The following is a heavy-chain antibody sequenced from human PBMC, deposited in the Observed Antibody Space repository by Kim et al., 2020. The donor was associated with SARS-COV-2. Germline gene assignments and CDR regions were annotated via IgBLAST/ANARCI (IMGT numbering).Heavy chain of an antibody. V-gene: IGHV1-18*04. CDR1: GYTSTSYL. CDR2: ISAYSGYT. J-gene: IGHJ4*01. CDR3: ARQIPGAIHFDY. D-gene: IGHD2-21*01. Sequence: ASVKVSCKASGYTSTSYLVTWARQAPGQGLEYMGMISAYSGYTHYAESFQGRVTMTTDTSTNTASVDLSRLTSDDTAVYYCARQIPGAIHFDY.